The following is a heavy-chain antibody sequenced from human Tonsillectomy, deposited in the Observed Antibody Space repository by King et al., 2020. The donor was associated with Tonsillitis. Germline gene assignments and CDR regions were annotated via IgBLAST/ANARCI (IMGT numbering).Heavy chain of an antibody. CDR3: ARTGRRGPNSSVGY. J-gene: IGHJ4*02. Sequence: VQLVESGAEVKKPGASVKVSCKASGYTFTSYDINWVRQATGQGLEWMGWMNPNSGNTGYAQKFQGKVTMTRNTSISTAYMELSSLRSEDTAVYYCARTGRRGPNSSVGYWGQGTLVTVSS. CDR2: MNPNSGNT. CDR1: GYTFTSYD. D-gene: IGHD6-25*01. V-gene: IGHV1-8*01.